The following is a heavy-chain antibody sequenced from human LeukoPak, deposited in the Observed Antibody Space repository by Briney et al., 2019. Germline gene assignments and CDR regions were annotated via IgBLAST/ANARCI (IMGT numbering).Heavy chain of an antibody. J-gene: IGHJ4*02. CDR2: ITDSGGST. V-gene: IGHV3-23*01. CDR1: GFTFSSYA. CDR3: AKGSRGSYDY. D-gene: IGHD1-26*01. Sequence: GSLRLSCAASGFTFSSYAMNWVRQAPGKGLEWVSSITDSGGSTYYADSVKGRFTISRDNSKNTLYLQMNSLRAEDTAVYYCAKGSRGSYDYWGQGTLVTVSS.